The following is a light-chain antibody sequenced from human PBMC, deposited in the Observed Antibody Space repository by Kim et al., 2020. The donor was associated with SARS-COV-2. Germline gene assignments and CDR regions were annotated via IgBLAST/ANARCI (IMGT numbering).Light chain of an antibody. J-gene: IGLJ3*02. V-gene: IGLV3-21*04. CDR2: YDS. Sequence: GKTARITCGGNNIGSKSVHCYQQKPGQAPVLVIYYDSDRPSGIPERFSGSNSGNTATLTISRVEAGDEADYYCQVWDSSSDHPNWVFGGGTKLTVL. CDR1: NIGSKS. CDR3: QVWDSSSDHPNWV.